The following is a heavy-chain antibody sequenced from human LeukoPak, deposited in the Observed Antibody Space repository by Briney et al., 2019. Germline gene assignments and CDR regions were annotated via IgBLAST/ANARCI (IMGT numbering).Heavy chain of an antibody. J-gene: IGHJ1*01. D-gene: IGHD3-22*01. CDR1: GFTFSSYS. CDR3: ARGYYYDSSGYYTEYFQH. CDR2: ISSSSSYI. V-gene: IGHV3-21*01. Sequence: GGSLRLSCAASGFTFSSYSMNWVRQAPGKGLEWVSSISSSSSYIYYADSVKGRFTISRDNAKNSLYLQMNSLRAEDTAVYYCARGYYYDSSGYYTEYFQHWGQGTLVTVSS.